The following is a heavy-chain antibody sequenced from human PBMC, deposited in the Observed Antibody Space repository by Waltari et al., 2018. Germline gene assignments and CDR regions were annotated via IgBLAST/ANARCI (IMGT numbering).Heavy chain of an antibody. J-gene: IGHJ4*02. CDR2: ISDAGGII. D-gene: IGHD3-16*01. V-gene: IGHV3-23*01. CDR3: ARASGVDY. CDR1: GFSFSNYV. Sequence: EVQLLESGGVLVQPGGSLRLSCAASGFSFSNYVMNGVRQAPGKGLEWVSSISDAGGIINYADSVKGRFTISRDNSKNTLYLQMNSLRGEDTAVYYCARASGVDYWGQGTLVTISS.